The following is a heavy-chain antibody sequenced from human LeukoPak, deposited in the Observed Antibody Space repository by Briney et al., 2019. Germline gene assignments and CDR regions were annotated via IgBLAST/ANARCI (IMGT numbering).Heavy chain of an antibody. J-gene: IGHJ4*02. V-gene: IGHV3-30-3*01. D-gene: IGHD6-13*01. Sequence: GRSLRLSCAASGFTFSSYAMHWVRQPPGKGLGWVAVISYDGSNKYYADSVKGRFTISRDNSKNTLYLQMNSLRAEDTAVYYCARDLVAAALGFDYWGQGTLVTVSS. CDR2: ISYDGSNK. CDR1: GFTFSSYA. CDR3: ARDLVAAALGFDY.